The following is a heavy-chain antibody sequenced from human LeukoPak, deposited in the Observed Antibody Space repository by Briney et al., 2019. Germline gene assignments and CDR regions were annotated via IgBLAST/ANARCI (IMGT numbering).Heavy chain of an antibody. Sequence: GGSLRLSCAASGFTFSSYGMHWVRQAPGKGLEWVAVISYDVGKKYYADSVKGRFTISRDNSKNTLYLQMNSLRAEDTAVYYCARVYYDILTGQAPHFDYWGQGTLVTVSS. V-gene: IGHV3-30*03. J-gene: IGHJ4*02. CDR2: ISYDVGKK. CDR3: ARVYYDILTGQAPHFDY. D-gene: IGHD3-9*01. CDR1: GFTFSSYG.